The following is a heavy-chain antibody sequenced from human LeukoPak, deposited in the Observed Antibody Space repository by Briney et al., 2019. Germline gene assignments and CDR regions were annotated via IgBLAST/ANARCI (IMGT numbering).Heavy chain of an antibody. CDR3: ARDWGSIKVIADY. D-gene: IGHD7-27*01. Sequence: GASVKVSCKASGYTFTGYYMHWVRQAPGQGLEWMGWINPNSGDTKYSQKLQGRVTMTTDTSTSTAYMELRSLRSDDTALYFCARDWGSIKVIADYWGQGTLVTVSS. V-gene: IGHV1-2*02. CDR2: INPNSGDT. J-gene: IGHJ4*02. CDR1: GYTFTGYY.